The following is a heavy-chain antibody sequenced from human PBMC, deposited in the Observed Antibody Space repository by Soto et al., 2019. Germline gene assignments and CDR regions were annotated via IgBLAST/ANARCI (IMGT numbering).Heavy chain of an antibody. CDR3: ARRGNFYDSSGYYYLYGMDV. J-gene: IGHJ6*02. V-gene: IGHV3-53*01. D-gene: IGHD3-22*01. CDR1: GFTVSSNY. Sequence: GGSLRLSCAASGFTVSSNYMSWVRQAPGKGLEWVSVIYSGGSTYYADSVKGRFTISRDNSKNTLYLQMNSLRAEDTAVYYCARRGNFYDSSGYYYLYGMDVWGQGTTVTV. CDR2: IYSGGST.